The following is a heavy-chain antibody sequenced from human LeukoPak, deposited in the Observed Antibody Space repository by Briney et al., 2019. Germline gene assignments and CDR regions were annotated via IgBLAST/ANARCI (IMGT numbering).Heavy chain of an antibody. Sequence: GGSLRLSCAASGFIVSSNYMSWVRQAPGKGLEWVSVIYSGGSTYYADSVKGRFTISRHNSKNTLYLQMNSLRAEDTAVYYCARDFGFYDSSGYYPSVWGQGTLVTVSS. CDR3: ARDFGFYDSSGYYPSV. V-gene: IGHV3-53*04. D-gene: IGHD3-22*01. J-gene: IGHJ4*02. CDR2: IYSGGST. CDR1: GFIVSSNY.